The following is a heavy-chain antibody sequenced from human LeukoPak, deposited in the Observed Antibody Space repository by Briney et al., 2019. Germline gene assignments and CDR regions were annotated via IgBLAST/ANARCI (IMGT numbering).Heavy chain of an antibody. CDR2: ISSSSSTI. D-gene: IGHD6-6*01. V-gene: IGHV3-48*02. J-gene: IGHJ4*02. CDR1: GLTFSTYS. CDR3: AREYSSASGKALDY. Sequence: GGSLRLSCAASGLTFSTYSMNWVRQAPGKGLEWVSYISSSSSTIYYADSVKGRFTISRDNAKNSLHLQMNSLRDEDTAVYYCAREYSSASGKALDYWGQGTLVIVSS.